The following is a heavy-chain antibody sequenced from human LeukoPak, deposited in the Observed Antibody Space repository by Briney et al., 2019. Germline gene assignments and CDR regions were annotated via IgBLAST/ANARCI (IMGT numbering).Heavy chain of an antibody. Sequence: SDTLSLTCGVYGGSFSNYFWTWIRQSPAKGLEWVGEINESGDIDYNPSLKRRANISIDTSRSQFSLTLSSVTAADTAMYYCARVVGIAVVPGATEDNYFDPWGQGTQVTVSS. D-gene: IGHD2-2*01. J-gene: IGHJ5*02. V-gene: IGHV4-34*01. CDR1: GGSFSNYF. CDR2: INESGDI. CDR3: ARVVGIAVVPGATEDNYFDP.